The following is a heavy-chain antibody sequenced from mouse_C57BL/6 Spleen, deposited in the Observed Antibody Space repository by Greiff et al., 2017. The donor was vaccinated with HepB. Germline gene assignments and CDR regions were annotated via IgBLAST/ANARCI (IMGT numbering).Heavy chain of an antibody. CDR2: IYPGNSDT. CDR1: GYTFTSYW. J-gene: IGHJ3*01. V-gene: IGHV1-5*01. CDR3: TSEAYYSNYDAY. Sequence: EVQLQQSGTVLARPGASVKMSCKTSGYTFTSYWMHWVKQRPGQGLEWIGAIYPGNSDTSYNQKFKGKAKLTAVTSASTAYMELSSLTNEDSAVYYCTSEAYYSNYDAYWGQGTLVTVSA. D-gene: IGHD2-5*01.